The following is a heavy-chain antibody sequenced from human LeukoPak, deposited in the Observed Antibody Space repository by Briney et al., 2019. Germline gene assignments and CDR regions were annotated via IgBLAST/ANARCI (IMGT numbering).Heavy chain of an antibody. CDR1: RGALISYF. V-gene: IGHV4-4*07. D-gene: IGHD3-22*01. Sequence: SETLSLTRRVSRGALISYFWSWIRQPAAKGPEWIGRSYPTGNTDYNPSLKTRVTMYTDLSKKQFSLRLRSVTAADTAVYYCARLKFYDSTGYSPGYYMDVWGKGTAVTVPS. CDR3: ARLKFYDSTGYSPGYYMDV. J-gene: IGHJ6*03. CDR2: SYPTGNT.